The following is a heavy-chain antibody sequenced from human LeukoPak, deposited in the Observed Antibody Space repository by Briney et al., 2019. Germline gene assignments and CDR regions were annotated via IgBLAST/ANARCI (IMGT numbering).Heavy chain of an antibody. CDR3: AREGKCSSTSCYAFDI. Sequence: GGSLRLSCAASGFTFSSYSMNWVRQAPGKGLEWVSSINSTSSYIYYADSVKGRFTISRDNAKNSLYLQMNSLRAEDTAAYYCAREGKCSSTSCYAFDIWGQGTMVTVSS. D-gene: IGHD2-2*01. J-gene: IGHJ3*02. CDR2: INSTSSYI. CDR1: GFTFSSYS. V-gene: IGHV3-21*01.